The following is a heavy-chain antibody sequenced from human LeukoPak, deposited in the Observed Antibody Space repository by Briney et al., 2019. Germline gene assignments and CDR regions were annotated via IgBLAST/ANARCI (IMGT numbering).Heavy chain of an antibody. CDR2: IHTSGNT. V-gene: IGHV4-61*02. Sequence: NPSETLSLTCTVCGGSISSGNYYWTWIRQPAGKELEWIGRIHTSGNTNYNPSLESQVTISIDTSKNQFSLSLNSVTPADTAIYYCARDRAGDSFGIWGQGTMVTVSS. CDR3: ARDRAGDSFGI. CDR1: GGSISSGNYY. J-gene: IGHJ3*02. D-gene: IGHD7-27*01.